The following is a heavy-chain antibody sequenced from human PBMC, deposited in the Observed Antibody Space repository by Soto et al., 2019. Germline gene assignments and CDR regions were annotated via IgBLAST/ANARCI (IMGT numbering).Heavy chain of an antibody. Sequence: EVQMVESGGGLVKPGGSLRLSCAVSGFSFRDAWMNWVRQAPGKGLEWVGRIKSKAAGGAIDYAAPVKDRFTISRDDSKDTLYLQINSLKTEDTAMYYCTTDGSFGGVVVAFHLWGQWTMLSVSS. V-gene: IGHV3-15*07. CDR2: IKSKAAGGAI. D-gene: IGHD3-10*01. J-gene: IGHJ3*01. CDR1: GFSFRDAW. CDR3: TTDGSFGGVVVAFHL.